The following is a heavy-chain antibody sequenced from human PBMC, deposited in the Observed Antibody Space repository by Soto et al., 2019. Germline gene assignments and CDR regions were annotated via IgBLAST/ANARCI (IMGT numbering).Heavy chain of an antibody. CDR1: GDTFTSYG. J-gene: IGHJ4*02. Sequence: GASVKVSCKASGDTFTSYGICWVRQAPGQGLEWMGWISAYNGNTNYAQKLQGRVTMTTDTSTSTAYMELRSLRSDDTAVYYCARAYDFWSGYSFDYWGQGTLVTSPQ. CDR3: ARAYDFWSGYSFDY. V-gene: IGHV1-18*01. CDR2: ISAYNGNT. D-gene: IGHD3-3*01.